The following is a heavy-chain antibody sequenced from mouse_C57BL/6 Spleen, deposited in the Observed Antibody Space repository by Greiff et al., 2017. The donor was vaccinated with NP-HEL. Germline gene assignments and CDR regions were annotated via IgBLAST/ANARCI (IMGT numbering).Heavy chain of an antibody. CDR1: GYTFTDYY. V-gene: IGHV1-26*01. D-gene: IGHD1-1*01. CDR2: INPNNGGT. J-gene: IGHJ1*03. Sequence: EVQLQQSGPELVKPGASVKISCKASGYTFTDYYMNWVKQSHGKSLEWIGDINPNNGGTSYNQKFKGKATLTVDKSSSTAYMELRSLTSEDSAVYYCARDGFITTVVDGYFDVWGTGTTVTVSS. CDR3: ARDGFITTVVDGYFDV.